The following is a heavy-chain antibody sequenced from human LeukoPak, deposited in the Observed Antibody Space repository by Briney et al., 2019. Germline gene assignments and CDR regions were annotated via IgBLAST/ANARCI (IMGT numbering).Heavy chain of an antibody. Sequence: PGGSLRLSCAASGFTFSSYGMHWVRQAPGKGLEWVAVISYDGSNKYYADSVKGRFAISRDNSKNTLYLQMNSLRAEDTAVYYCAKARYYYGSGSYYYYYYGMDVWGQGTTVTVSS. CDR1: GFTFSSYG. D-gene: IGHD3-10*01. CDR2: ISYDGSNK. J-gene: IGHJ6*02. V-gene: IGHV3-30*18. CDR3: AKARYYYGSGSYYYYYYGMDV.